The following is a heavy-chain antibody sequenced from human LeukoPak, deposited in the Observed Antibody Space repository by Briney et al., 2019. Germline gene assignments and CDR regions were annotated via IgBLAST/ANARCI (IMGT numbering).Heavy chain of an antibody. CDR3: ATPGGTVTEFDY. V-gene: IGHV4-39*01. CDR1: GGSISSSSYY. Sequence: SETLSLTCTVSGGSISSSSYYRGWIRQPPGKGLEWIGSIYYSGSTYYNPSLKSRVTISVDTSKNQFSLKLSSVTAADTAVYYCATPGGTVTEFDYWGQGTLVTVSS. D-gene: IGHD4-17*01. J-gene: IGHJ4*02. CDR2: IYYSGST.